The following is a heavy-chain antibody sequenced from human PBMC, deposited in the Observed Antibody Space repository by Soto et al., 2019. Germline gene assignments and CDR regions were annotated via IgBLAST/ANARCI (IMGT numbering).Heavy chain of an antibody. J-gene: IGHJ4*02. Sequence: QVQLVQSGAEVQKPGSSVKVSCKASGGTFSSYAISWVRQAPGQGLEWMGGIIPIFGTANYAQKFQGRVTITADESTSTAYMELSSLRSEDTAVYYCARDLVITMVRGVGFDYWGQGTLVTVSS. CDR2: IIPIFGTA. CDR1: GGTFSSYA. V-gene: IGHV1-69*12. D-gene: IGHD3-10*01. CDR3: ARDLVITMVRGVGFDY.